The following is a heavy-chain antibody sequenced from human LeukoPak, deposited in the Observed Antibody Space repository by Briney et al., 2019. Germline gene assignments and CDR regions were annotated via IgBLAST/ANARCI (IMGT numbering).Heavy chain of an antibody. D-gene: IGHD3-22*01. J-gene: IGHJ4*02. CDR3: AKSQYYYDSSGYYHDY. V-gene: IGHV1-46*01. CDR2: IYPRDGST. Sequence: ASVKVSCKASGYTFTSNYIHWVRQAPGQGLEWMGMIYPRDGSTSYAQKFQGRVTVTRDTSTSTVHMELSSLRSEDTAVYYCAKSQYYYDSSGYYHDYWGQGTLVTVSS. CDR1: GYTFTSNY.